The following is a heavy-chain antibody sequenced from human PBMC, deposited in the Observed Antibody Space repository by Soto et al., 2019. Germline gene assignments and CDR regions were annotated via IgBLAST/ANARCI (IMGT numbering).Heavy chain of an antibody. CDR3: AREILPNWFDP. V-gene: IGHV3-30-3*01. J-gene: IGHJ5*02. CDR2: ISYDGSNK. Sequence: GGSLRLSCAASGFTLSSYAMHWVRQAPGKGLEWVAVISYDGSNKYYADSVKGRFTISRDNSKNTLYLQMNSLRAEDTAVYYCAREILPNWFDPWGQGTLVTVSS. CDR1: GFTLSSYA.